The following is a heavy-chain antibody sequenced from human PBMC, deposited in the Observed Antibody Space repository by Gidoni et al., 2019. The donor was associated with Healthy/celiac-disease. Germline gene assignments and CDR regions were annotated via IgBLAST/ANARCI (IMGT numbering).Heavy chain of an antibody. J-gene: IGHJ4*02. Sequence: QVQLQESGPGLLKPSETLSLTCTVSGGSISSYYWSWIRQPPGKGLEWIGYIYYSGSTNYNPSLKSRVTISVDTSKNQFSLKLSSVTAADTAVYYCARHPGNPYSSSWSYYFDYWGQGTLVTVSS. CDR1: GGSISSYY. CDR2: IYYSGST. D-gene: IGHD6-13*01. V-gene: IGHV4-59*08. CDR3: ARHPGNPYSSSWSYYFDY.